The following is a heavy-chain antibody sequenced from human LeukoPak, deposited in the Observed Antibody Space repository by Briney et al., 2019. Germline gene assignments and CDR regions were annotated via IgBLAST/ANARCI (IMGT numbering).Heavy chain of an antibody. CDR1: GFTFSSYG. D-gene: IGHD2-21*02. J-gene: IGHJ6*02. Sequence: QPGGSLRLSCAASGFTFSSYGMHWVRQAPGKGLEWVAVIWYDGSNKYYADSVMGRFTISRDNSKNTLYLQMNSLRAEDTAVYYCAKDSYHLAYCGGDCYSGSMDVWGQGTTVTVSS. CDR3: AKDSYHLAYCGGDCYSGSMDV. V-gene: IGHV3-30*02. CDR2: IWYDGSNK.